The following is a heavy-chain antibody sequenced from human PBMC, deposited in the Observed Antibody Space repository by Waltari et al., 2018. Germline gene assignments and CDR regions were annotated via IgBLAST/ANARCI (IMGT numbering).Heavy chain of an antibody. CDR3: ARESPRSRASIVGAIPGDY. Sequence: QVQLVQSGAEVKKPGASVKVSCKASGYTFTGYYMHWVRQAPGQGLEWMGRINPNSGGTNYAQKFQGRVTMTRDTSISTAYMELSRLRSDDTAVYYCARESPRSRASIVGAIPGDYWGQGTLVTVSS. J-gene: IGHJ4*02. V-gene: IGHV1-2*06. CDR1: GYTFTGYY. CDR2: INPNSGGT. D-gene: IGHD1-26*01.